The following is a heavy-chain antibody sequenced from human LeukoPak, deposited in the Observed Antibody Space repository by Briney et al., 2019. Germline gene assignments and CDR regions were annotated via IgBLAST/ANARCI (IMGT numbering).Heavy chain of an antibody. CDR1: GDISSSDY. Sequence: GASVTVSCTASGDISSSDYIHWVRQAPGQGLEWMGTINPSGGNTGYAQKFHGRVSVTRDTSTSTVYMDLSSLKSEDTAMYYCAREVVGTTIKNFDSWGQGTLVTVSS. CDR2: INPSGGNT. V-gene: IGHV1-46*01. CDR3: AREVVGTTIKNFDS. J-gene: IGHJ4*02. D-gene: IGHD4-11*01.